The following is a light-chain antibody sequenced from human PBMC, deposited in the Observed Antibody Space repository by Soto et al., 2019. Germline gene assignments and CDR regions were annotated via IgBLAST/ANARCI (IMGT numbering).Light chain of an antibody. Sequence: EIVLIQSPGTLSLSPGARATLSCRASQTVSSSFLAWYQQTPGQAPRLLIYVTSSRATGIPDRFSGSGSGTDFTLTISRLEPEDFAVFYCKQYGSSITCGQGTRLEIK. CDR1: QTVSSSF. CDR2: VTS. V-gene: IGKV3-20*01. CDR3: KQYGSSIT. J-gene: IGKJ5*01.